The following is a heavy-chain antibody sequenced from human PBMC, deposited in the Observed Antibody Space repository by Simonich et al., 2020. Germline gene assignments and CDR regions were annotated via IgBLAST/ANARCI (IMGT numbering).Heavy chain of an antibody. D-gene: IGHD7-27*01. Sequence: EVQLVESGGGLVQPGGSLRLSCAASGFTFSSYWMSWVRQAPGKGLEWVANIKQDGSEKYYVDSVKGRFTISRDNAKNSLYLQMNSLRAEDTAVYYCARDGLGTAYYYHMDVWGKGTTVTVSS. CDR1: GFTFSSYW. CDR2: IKQDGSEK. V-gene: IGHV3-7*01. CDR3: ARDGLGTAYYYHMDV. J-gene: IGHJ6*03.